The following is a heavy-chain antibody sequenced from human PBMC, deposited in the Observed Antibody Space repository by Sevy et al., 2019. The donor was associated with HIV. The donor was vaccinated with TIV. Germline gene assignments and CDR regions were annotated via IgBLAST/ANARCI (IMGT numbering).Heavy chain of an antibody. J-gene: IGHJ4*02. CDR1: GFTFSSYG. CDR2: IWYDGSNK. Sequence: GGSLRLSCAASGFTFSSYGMHWVRQAPGKGLEWVAVIWYDGSNKYYADSVKGRFTISRDNSKNTLDLQMNSLRAEDTAVYYCAGDSRGTAAGALDYWGQGTLVTVSS. V-gene: IGHV3-33*01. CDR3: AGDSRGTAAGALDY. D-gene: IGHD6-13*01.